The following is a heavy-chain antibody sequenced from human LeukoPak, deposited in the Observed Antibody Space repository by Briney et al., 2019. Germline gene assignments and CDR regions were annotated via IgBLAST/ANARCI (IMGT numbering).Heavy chain of an antibody. D-gene: IGHD4-17*01. Sequence: SETLSLTCTVSGDSISSSSYYWGWIRQPPGRGLGWIGSIYYRGSTYYNPSLNSRVAISVDTSKKQVSLKLSSVTAADTAMYYCARLYSGVRPTDFWGQGTLVTVSS. CDR3: ARLYSGVRPTDF. V-gene: IGHV4-39*01. CDR2: IYYRGST. J-gene: IGHJ4*02. CDR1: GDSISSSSYY.